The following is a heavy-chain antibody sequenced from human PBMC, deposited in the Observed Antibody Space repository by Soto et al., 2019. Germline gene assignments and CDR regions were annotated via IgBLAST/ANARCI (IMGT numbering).Heavy chain of an antibody. J-gene: IGHJ3*02. Sequence: PSETLSLTCTVSGGSISSYYWSWIRQPPGKGLEWIGYIYYSGSTNYNPSLKSRVTISVDTSKNQFSLQLSSVTAADTAVYYCARGITPRTNDAFDIWGQGTMVTVSS. CDR3: ARGITPRTNDAFDI. V-gene: IGHV4-59*01. CDR1: GGSISSYY. CDR2: IYYSGST. D-gene: IGHD3-3*01.